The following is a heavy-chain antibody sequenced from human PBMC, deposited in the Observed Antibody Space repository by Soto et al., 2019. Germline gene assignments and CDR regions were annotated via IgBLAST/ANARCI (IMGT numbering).Heavy chain of an antibody. J-gene: IGHJ5*02. CDR1: GASMNDYY. D-gene: IGHD6-19*01. CDR3: ARGVGGSGLNWFDP. CDR2: LHYSGSA. Sequence: SETLSLTCSVSGASMNDYYGSWVRQSPGKGLEHIGYLHYSGSANYNPSLNSRLTMSVDRSKSQFSMKLASVTAADTAVYECARGVGGSGLNWFDPWGQGTLVTVSS. V-gene: IGHV4-59*12.